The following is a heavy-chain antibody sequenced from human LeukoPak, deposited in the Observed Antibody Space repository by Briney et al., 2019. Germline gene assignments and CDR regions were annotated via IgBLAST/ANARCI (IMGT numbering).Heavy chain of an antibody. J-gene: IGHJ4*02. Sequence: GGSLRLSCAASGFTFSSYSMNWVRQAPGKGLEWVSYISSSSSTIYYADSVKDRFTISRDNAKNSLYLQMNSLRAEDTAVYYCARGAVAGDLDYWGQGTLVTVSS. CDR2: ISSSSSTI. D-gene: IGHD2-15*01. V-gene: IGHV3-48*01. CDR3: ARGAVAGDLDY. CDR1: GFTFSSYS.